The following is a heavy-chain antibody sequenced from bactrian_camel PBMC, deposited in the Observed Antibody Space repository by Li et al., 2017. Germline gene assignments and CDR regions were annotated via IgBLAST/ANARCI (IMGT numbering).Heavy chain of an antibody. J-gene: IGHJ6*01. Sequence: HVQLVESGGGSVQAGGSLRLSCVVSGNTDNKDYCMGWFRQAPGKEFEGVAFIDRDGSTNYADFVAGRFIVSQDNRDRSLHLQMNSLQPEDTAMYYCAAGEFGGGWCTVPRSPVRRPSRQWPAWGQGTQVTVS. CDR3: AAGEFGGGWCTVPRSPVRRPSRQWPA. D-gene: IGHD6*01. CDR1: GNTDNKDYC. CDR2: IDRDGST. V-gene: IGHV3S53*01.